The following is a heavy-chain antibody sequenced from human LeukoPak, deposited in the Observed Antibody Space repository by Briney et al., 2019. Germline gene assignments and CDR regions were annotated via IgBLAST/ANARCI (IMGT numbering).Heavy chain of an antibody. D-gene: IGHD6-19*01. CDR2: ISYDGSNK. Sequence: PGRSLRLSCAASGFTFSSYAMHWVRQAPGKGLEWVAVISYDGSNKYYADSVKGRFTISRDNSKNTLYLQMSSLRAEDTAVYYCARVFYSSGWYGNFDYWGQGTLVTVSS. CDR3: ARVFYSSGWYGNFDY. CDR1: GFTFSSYA. V-gene: IGHV3-30*04. J-gene: IGHJ4*02.